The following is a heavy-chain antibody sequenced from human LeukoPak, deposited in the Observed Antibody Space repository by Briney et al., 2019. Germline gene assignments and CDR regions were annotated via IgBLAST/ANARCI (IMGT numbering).Heavy chain of an antibody. CDR1: GYTFTSYY. CDR2: INPSGGST. Sequence: GASVKVSCKASGYTFTSYYMHWVRQAPGQGLEWMGIINPSGGSTSYAQKFQGRVTMTRDTSTSTVYMELSSLRSEDTAVYYCARVGSYGGNFRGRDLNAFDIWGQGTMVTVSS. J-gene: IGHJ3*02. D-gene: IGHD4-23*01. CDR3: ARVGSYGGNFRGRDLNAFDI. V-gene: IGHV1-46*01.